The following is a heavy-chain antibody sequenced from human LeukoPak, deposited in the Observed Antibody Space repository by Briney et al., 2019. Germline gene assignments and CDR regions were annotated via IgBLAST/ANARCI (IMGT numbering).Heavy chain of an antibody. CDR3: ARGTWELLGGFDY. Sequence: SETLSLTCPVAGGSISTYYSTCVSKPPGKGMEWIGYMFYSGGTDYNPSLYSRVTISVDTSKTQFPLKLRSVTAADTALYYCARGTWELLGGFDYCGQGILVPVSS. CDR1: GGSISTYY. CDR2: MFYSGGT. J-gene: IGHJ4*02. V-gene: IGHV4-59*01. D-gene: IGHD1-26*01.